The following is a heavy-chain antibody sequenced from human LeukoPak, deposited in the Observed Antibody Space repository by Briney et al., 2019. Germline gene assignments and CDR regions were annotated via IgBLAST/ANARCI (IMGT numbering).Heavy chain of an antibody. V-gene: IGHV1-69*13. CDR2: IIPIFGTA. CDR1: GGTFSSYA. J-gene: IGHJ6*02. CDR3: ARSITIIVVVITTFVGMDV. Sequence: SVKVSCKASGGTFSSYAISWVRQAPGQGLEWMGGIIPIFGTANYAQKFQGRVTITADESTSTAYMELSSLRSEDTAVYYCARSITIIVVVITTFVGMDVWGQGTTVTVSS. D-gene: IGHD3-22*01.